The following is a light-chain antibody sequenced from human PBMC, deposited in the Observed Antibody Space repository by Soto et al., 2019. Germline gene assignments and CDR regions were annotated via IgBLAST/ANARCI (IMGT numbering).Light chain of an antibody. CDR3: QQYNVWPLT. CDR1: QSVSSN. V-gene: IGKV3-15*01. Sequence: EIVMTQSPATLSVSPGERATLSCRASQSVSSNLAWYQQKPGPTPKLLIYVASTRATGIPARFSGSGSGTEFTVTMSSLQSEDFAVYYCQQYNVWPLTFGGGTKVEFK. J-gene: IGKJ4*01. CDR2: VAS.